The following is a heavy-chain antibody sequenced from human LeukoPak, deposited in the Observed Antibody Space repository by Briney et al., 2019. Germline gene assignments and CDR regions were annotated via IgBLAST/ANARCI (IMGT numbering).Heavy chain of an antibody. V-gene: IGHV1-24*01. CDR2: FDPEDGET. Sequence: ASVKVSCKVSGYTLTGLSMNWVRQAPGKGLEWMGGFDPEDGETIYAQKFQGRVTMTEDTSTDTAYMELSSLRSEDTAMYYCARVYTSGWELRPWGQGTLVTVSS. CDR3: ARVYTSGWELRP. J-gene: IGHJ5*02. CDR1: GYTLTGLS. D-gene: IGHD6-19*01.